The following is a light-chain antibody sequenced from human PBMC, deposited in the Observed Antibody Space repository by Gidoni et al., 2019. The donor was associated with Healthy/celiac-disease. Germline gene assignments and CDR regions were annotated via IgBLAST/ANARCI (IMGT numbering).Light chain of an antibody. Sequence: QSALTQPASVSGSPGQSITISCTGTRSDAGGYNYVSWYQQHPGKAPKLMLYDVSNRPSGVSNRFSGSKSGNTASLTISGLQAEDEADYYCSSYTSSSTRVVGGGTKLTVL. CDR2: DVS. J-gene: IGLJ2*01. CDR1: RSDAGGYNY. CDR3: SSYTSSSTRV. V-gene: IGLV2-14*01.